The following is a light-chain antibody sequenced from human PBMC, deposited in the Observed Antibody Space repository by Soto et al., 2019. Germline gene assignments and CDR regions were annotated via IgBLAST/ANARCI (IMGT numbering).Light chain of an antibody. CDR2: AAS. Sequence: DIQMTQSPSSLSASVGDRVTITCRARQSIGTFLNWYHQKPGKAPNLRIYAASSFQSGGPSRFSGSESGTDFNLTISSLQTEDCATYYCQQSYSSPYTVGQGTKLEIK. CDR1: QSIGTF. J-gene: IGKJ2*01. CDR3: QQSYSSPYT. V-gene: IGKV1-39*01.